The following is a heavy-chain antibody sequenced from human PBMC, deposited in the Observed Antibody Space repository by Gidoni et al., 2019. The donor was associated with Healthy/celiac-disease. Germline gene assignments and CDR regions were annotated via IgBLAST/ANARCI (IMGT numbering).Heavy chain of an antibody. CDR1: GYSFTSYW. J-gene: IGHJ3*02. V-gene: IGHV5-10-1*03. CDR2: IDPSDSYT. CDR3: ASSKAVDYYGSGSDAFDI. Sequence: EVQLVQSGAEVKKPGKSLRISCKGAGYSFTSYWISWVRQMPWKGLEWMGRIDPSDSYTNYSPSFQGHVTISADKSISTAYLQWSSLKASDTAMYYCASSKAVDYYGSGSDAFDIWGQGTMVTVSS. D-gene: IGHD3-10*01.